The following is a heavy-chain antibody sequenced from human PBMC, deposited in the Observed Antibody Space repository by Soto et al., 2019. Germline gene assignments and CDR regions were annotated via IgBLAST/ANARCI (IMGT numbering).Heavy chain of an antibody. J-gene: IGHJ5*02. CDR1: GDSINNTYW. CDR2: INHVGGT. D-gene: IGHD3-16*01. CDR3: VRIRYQLPSSVLWLDP. Sequence: SETLSLTCFVSGDSINNTYWWSWVRQAPGKGLEWIGEINHVGGTNYNPSLKSRVTMSVDTSQNQFSLRLISVTAADTAMYFCVRIRYQLPSSVLWLDPWGQGTPVTVSS. V-gene: IGHV4-4*02.